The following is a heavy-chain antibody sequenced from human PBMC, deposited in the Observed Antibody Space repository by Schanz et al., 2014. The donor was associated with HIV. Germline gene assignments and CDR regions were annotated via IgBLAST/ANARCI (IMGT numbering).Heavy chain of an antibody. D-gene: IGHD2-8*01. V-gene: IGHV3-33*01. J-gene: IGHJ4*02. CDR3: ARDRMVYAQAPLYYFDY. CDR2: IWYDGSNK. Sequence: QVHLVESGGGVVQPGRSLRLSWAASGFSFNSYGMHWVRQAPGKGLEWVAVIWYDGSNKYYADSVKGRFTISRDNSKNTLYLQMNSLRAEDTAVYYCARDRMVYAQAPLYYFDYWGQGTLVTVSS. CDR1: GFSFNSYG.